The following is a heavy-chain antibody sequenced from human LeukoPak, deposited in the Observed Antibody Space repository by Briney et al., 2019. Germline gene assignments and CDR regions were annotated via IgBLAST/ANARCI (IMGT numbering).Heavy chain of an antibody. J-gene: IGHJ4*02. D-gene: IGHD1-26*01. CDR2: INPNNGGT. CDR3: ARRLGGSSEDYEF. CDR1: GYTFTDLTEYY. Sequence: GASVKVSCKASGYTFTDLTEYYIHWVRQAPGQGLEWMGWINPNNGGTKYPQKFQGRVTMTRDMSMNTAYMELSSLTCDDTAVYYCARRLGGSSEDYEFWGQGPLVTVSS. V-gene: IGHV1-2*02.